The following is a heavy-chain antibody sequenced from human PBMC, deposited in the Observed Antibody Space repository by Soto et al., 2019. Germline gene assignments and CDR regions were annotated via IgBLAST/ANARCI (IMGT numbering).Heavy chain of an antibody. CDR3: ARMIELSVVVAVHNWFDP. J-gene: IGHJ5*02. V-gene: IGHV1-18*01. D-gene: IGHD2-15*01. Sequence: ASVKVSCKASGYTFTSYAMHWVRQAPGQRLEWMGWISAYNGNTNYAQKLQGRVTMTTDTSTSTAYMELRSLRSDDTAVYYCARMIELSVVVAVHNWFDPWGQGTLVTVSS. CDR2: ISAYNGNT. CDR1: GYTFTSYA.